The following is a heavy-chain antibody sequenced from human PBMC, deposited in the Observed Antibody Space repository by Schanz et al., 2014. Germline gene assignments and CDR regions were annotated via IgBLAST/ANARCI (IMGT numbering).Heavy chain of an antibody. CDR2: INPNTGGT. CDR1: GYTFSDYY. V-gene: IGHV1-2*04. Sequence: QVQLVQSGAEVKKPGASVKVSCKASGYTFSDYYIHWVRQAPGQGLEWMGWINPNTGGTNFAQKFQGWVTVTRDTSISTVYMELSRVTYEDTAVYYCARGHGVVGASQYYFDYWGQGTLVTVSS. J-gene: IGHJ4*02. CDR3: ARGHGVVGASQYYFDY. D-gene: IGHD1-26*01.